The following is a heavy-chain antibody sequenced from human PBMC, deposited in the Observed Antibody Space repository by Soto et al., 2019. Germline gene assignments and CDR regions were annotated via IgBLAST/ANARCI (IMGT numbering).Heavy chain of an antibody. CDR2: IYSGGYT. D-gene: IGHD6-25*01. CDR3: AAQRGGGGY. CDR1: GFTVSNNY. Sequence: EVQLVESGGGLIQPGGSLRLSCAVSGFTVSNNYMSWVRQAPGKGLEGVSVIYSGGYTAYGDSVKGRFTISRDNSKNTLFLQMKSRGADATAVFSWAAQRGGGGYWGQGTLVTVSS. J-gene: IGHJ4*02. V-gene: IGHV3-53*01.